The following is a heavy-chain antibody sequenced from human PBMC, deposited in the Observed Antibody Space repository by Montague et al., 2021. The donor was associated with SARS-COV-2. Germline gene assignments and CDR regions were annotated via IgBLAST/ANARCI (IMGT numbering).Heavy chain of an antibody. Sequence: SETLSLTCTVSGGPISSYYWSWIRQPPGKGLEWIGYIYYSGSTNYDPSLKSRVTISVDTSKNQFSLKLSSVTAADTAVYYCARGNVWFGELLRYYYYYGMDVWGQGTTVTVSS. V-gene: IGHV4-59*01. CDR2: IYYSGST. J-gene: IGHJ6*02. CDR1: GGPISSYY. D-gene: IGHD3-10*01. CDR3: ARGNVWFGELLRYYYYYGMDV.